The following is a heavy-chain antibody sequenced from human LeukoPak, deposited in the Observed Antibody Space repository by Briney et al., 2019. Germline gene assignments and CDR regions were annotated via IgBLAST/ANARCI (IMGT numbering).Heavy chain of an antibody. D-gene: IGHD2/OR15-2a*01. J-gene: IGHJ3*02. CDR2: IYSGGSI. CDR1: GFTVGSNY. CDR3: ARDSIGGRGAFDI. V-gene: IGHV3-66*01. Sequence: PGGSLRLSCAASGFTVGSNYMTWVRQAPGKGLEWVSVIYSGGSINYADSVKGRFTISRDNSKNTLYLQMNSLTAEDTAVYYCARDSIGGRGAFDIWGQGTMVTVSS.